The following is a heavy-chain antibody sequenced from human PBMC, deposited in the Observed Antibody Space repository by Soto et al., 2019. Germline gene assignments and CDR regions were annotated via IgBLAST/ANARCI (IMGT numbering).Heavy chain of an antibody. J-gene: IGHJ4*02. Sequence: GGSLRLSCAASGFTFSSYSMNWVRQAPGKGLEWVSSISSSSSYIYYADSVKGRFTISRDNAKNSLYLQMNSLRAEDTAVYYCARVGGIVTGYFDYWGQGTLVTVSS. V-gene: IGHV3-21*01. CDR1: GFTFSSYS. CDR3: ARVGGIVTGYFDY. CDR2: ISSSSSYI. D-gene: IGHD1-26*01.